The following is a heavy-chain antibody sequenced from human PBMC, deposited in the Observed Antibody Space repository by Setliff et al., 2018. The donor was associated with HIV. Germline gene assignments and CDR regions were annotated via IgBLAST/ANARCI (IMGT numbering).Heavy chain of an antibody. D-gene: IGHD1-26*01. J-gene: IGHJ3*02. CDR3: ARDSEWESYTFWTFDI. Sequence: ASVKVSCKASGYTFTSYGISWVRQAPGQGLEWMGWISAYNGNTNYAQKLQGRVTMTTDTSTSTAYMELRSLRSDDTAVYYCARDSEWESYTFWTFDIWGQGTMVTVSS. CDR1: GYTFTSYG. CDR2: ISAYNGNT. V-gene: IGHV1-18*01.